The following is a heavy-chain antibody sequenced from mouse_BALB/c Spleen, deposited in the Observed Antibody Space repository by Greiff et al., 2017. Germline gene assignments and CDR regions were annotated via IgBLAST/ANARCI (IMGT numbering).Heavy chain of an antibody. CDR2: IRLKSNNYAT. V-gene: IGHV6-6*02. CDR3: KGPTGNYYAMDY. J-gene: IGHJ4*01. CDR1: GFTFSNYW. D-gene: IGHD4-1*01. Sequence: EVMLVESGGGLVQPGGSMKLSCVASGFTFSNYWMNWVRQSPEKGLEWVAEIRLKSNNYATHYAESVKGRFTISRDDSKSSVYLQMNNLRAEDTGIYYCKGPTGNYYAMDYWGQGTSVTVSS.